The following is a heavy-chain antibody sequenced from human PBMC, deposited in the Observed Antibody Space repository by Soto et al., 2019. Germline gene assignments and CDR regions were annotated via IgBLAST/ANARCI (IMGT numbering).Heavy chain of an antibody. CDR3: TTDSYSTIIIVRFEY. J-gene: IGHJ4*01. Sequence: EVQLVESGGGLVKPGGSLRLSCAASGFTFSNAWINWVRQAPGKGLEWVGRIKSKTDGGTTDYAEPVKGRFAISRDDSNNMVYLQMNSLKIEDTAVYYCTTDSYSTIIIVRFEYWGHGTLVTVSS. V-gene: IGHV3-15*07. CDR2: IKSKTDGGTT. CDR1: GFTFSNAW. D-gene: IGHD3-22*01.